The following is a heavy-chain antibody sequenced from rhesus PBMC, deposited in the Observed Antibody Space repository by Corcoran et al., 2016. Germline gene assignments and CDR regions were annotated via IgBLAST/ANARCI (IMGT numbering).Heavy chain of an antibody. CDR3: ATRRDFFDD. CDR1: GDSITTYF. Sequence: QLQLQEWGPGLVKPSETLSLTCAVSGDSITTYFWSWIRQAPGKGLEWIGSIDCLNRATNYHPSHEGRVALSVDTSKNQFFLNLLSVTAADTAIYYCATRRDFFDDRGQGVLVTVSS. CDR2: IDCLNRAT. J-gene: IGHJ4*01. V-gene: IGHV4S11*01.